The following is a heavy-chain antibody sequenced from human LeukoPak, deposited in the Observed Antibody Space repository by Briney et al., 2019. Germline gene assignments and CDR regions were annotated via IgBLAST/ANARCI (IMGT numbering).Heavy chain of an antibody. CDR1: GFTVSSNY. J-gene: IGHJ4*02. CDR3: ARVNYYGSGSYSY. Sequence: GGSLRLSCAASGFTVSSNYMSWVRQAPGKGLEWVSVIYSGGSTYYADSVKGRFTISRDNAKNSLYLQMNSLRAEDTAVYYCARVNYYGSGSYSYWGQGTLVTVSS. D-gene: IGHD3-10*01. CDR2: IYSGGST. V-gene: IGHV3-66*01.